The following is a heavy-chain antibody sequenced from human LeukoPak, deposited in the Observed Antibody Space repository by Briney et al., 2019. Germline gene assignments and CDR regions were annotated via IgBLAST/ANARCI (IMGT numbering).Heavy chain of an antibody. CDR3: ASGDVYDSSGYLDY. CDR2: ISSSSSYI. Sequence: GGSLRLSCAASGFTFSSYSMNWVRQAPGKGLEWVSSISSSSSYIYYADSVKGRFTISRDNAKNSLYLQMNSLRGEDTAVYYCASGDVYDSSGYLDYWGQGTLVTVSS. D-gene: IGHD3-22*01. J-gene: IGHJ4*02. V-gene: IGHV3-21*01. CDR1: GFTFSSYS.